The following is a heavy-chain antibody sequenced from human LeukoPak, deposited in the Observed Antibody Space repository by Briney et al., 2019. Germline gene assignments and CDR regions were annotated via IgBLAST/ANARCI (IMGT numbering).Heavy chain of an antibody. J-gene: IGHJ5*02. CDR2: IWYDGSNK. CDR3: AREFKGYCSSTSCPPRFDP. CDR1: GFTFSSYG. V-gene: IGHV3-33*01. D-gene: IGHD2-2*01. Sequence: PGGSLRLSCAASGFTFSSYGMHWVRQAPGKGLEWVAVIWYDGSNKYYADSVEGRFTISRDNSKNTLYLQMNSLRAEDTAVYYCAREFKGYCSSTSCPPRFDPWGQGTLVTVSS.